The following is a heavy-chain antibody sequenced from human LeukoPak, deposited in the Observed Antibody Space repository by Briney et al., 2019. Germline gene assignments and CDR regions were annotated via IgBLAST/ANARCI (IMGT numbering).Heavy chain of an antibody. D-gene: IGHD3-10*01. CDR1: GFTFSSFW. CDR2: IESDGST. Sequence: GGSLRLSCAAPGFTFSSFWMHWVRQTPGKGLMWVSRIESDGSTIYADSVKDRFTISRDNGKNTVYLQMNSLRVDDTAMYYCARAVTYFYGSVTYDWFDPWSQGTLVTVSS. V-gene: IGHV3-74*01. J-gene: IGHJ5*02. CDR3: ARAVTYFYGSVTYDWFDP.